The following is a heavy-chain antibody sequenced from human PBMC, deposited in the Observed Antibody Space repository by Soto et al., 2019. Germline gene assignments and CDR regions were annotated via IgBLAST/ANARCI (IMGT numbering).Heavy chain of an antibody. Sequence: EVQLVESGGGLVQPGGSLRLSCVASGFALSSYWINWVRQAPGKGLEWVANIKQDGSEKNYVDSVKGRFTISRDNARNSLYLQMNSLRAEDTAAYYCATETSTWGCWGQGTLVAVSS. J-gene: IGHJ4*02. CDR1: GFALSSYW. V-gene: IGHV3-7*05. D-gene: IGHD7-27*01. CDR2: IKQDGSEK. CDR3: ATETSTWGC.